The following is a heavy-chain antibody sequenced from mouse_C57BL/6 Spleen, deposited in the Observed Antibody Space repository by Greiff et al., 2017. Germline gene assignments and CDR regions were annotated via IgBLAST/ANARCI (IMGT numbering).Heavy chain of an antibody. D-gene: IGHD2-3*01. CDR3: ARLRDGYAWFSY. CDR1: GYAFSSYW. CDR2: IYPGDGDT. V-gene: IGHV1-80*01. Sequence: QVQLQQSGAELVKPGASVKISCKASGYAFSSYWMNWVKQRPGKGLEWIGQIYPGDGDTNYNGKFKGKATLTADKSSSTAYMQLSSLTSEDSAVYYCARLRDGYAWFSYWGQGTLVTVSA. J-gene: IGHJ3*01.